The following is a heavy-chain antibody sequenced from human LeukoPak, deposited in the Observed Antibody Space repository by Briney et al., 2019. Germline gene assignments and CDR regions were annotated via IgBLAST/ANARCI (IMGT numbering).Heavy chain of an antibody. Sequence: GGSLRLSCAASGFTLSTFDMNWVRQAPGKGLEGVSSINTSSRYIYYRDSVKGRFTISRDDAKNSLYLQMNSLTVEDTAVYYCARADCSGSTCYLRHSWFDPWGQGTLVTVSS. CDR2: INTSSRYI. D-gene: IGHD2-2*01. CDR3: ARADCSGSTCYLRHSWFDP. V-gene: IGHV3-21*06. J-gene: IGHJ5*02. CDR1: GFTLSTFD.